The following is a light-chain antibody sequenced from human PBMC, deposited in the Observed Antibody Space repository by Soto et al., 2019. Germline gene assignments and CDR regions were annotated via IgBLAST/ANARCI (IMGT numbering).Light chain of an antibody. CDR3: QQYHGFSRT. V-gene: IGKV1-5*03. J-gene: IGKJ1*01. CDR1: QSISSW. Sequence: DIQMTPSPSTLSASVGDRVNITCRASQSISSWLAWYQQTPGKAPKLLIYKASSLESGVPSRFSGSGSGTEFTLTISSLQPDDFATYYCQQYHGFSRTFGQGTKVDIK. CDR2: KAS.